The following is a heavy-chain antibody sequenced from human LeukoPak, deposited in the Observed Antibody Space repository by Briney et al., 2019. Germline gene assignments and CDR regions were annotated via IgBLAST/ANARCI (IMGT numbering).Heavy chain of an antibody. J-gene: IGHJ3*02. CDR3: ASLMYYYDSCGPDDAFDI. D-gene: IGHD3-22*01. CDR2: IYSGDST. CDR1: GFTVSSNY. V-gene: IGHV3-53*01. Sequence: GGSLRLSCASSGFTVSSNYMSWVRQAPGKGLEWVSVIYSGDSTYYADSVKGRFTISRDNSKNTLYLQMNSLRAEDTAVYYCASLMYYYDSCGPDDAFDIWGQGTRVTVSS.